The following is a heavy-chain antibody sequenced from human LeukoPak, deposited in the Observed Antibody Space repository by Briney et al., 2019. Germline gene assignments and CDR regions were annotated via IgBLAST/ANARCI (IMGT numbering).Heavy chain of an antibody. D-gene: IGHD6-13*01. V-gene: IGHV5-51*01. CDR2: IYPGDSDT. CDR1: GYSFTSYW. Sequence: GGSLKISCKGSGYSFTSYWIGWVRQMPGKGLEWMGIIYPGDSDTRYSPSFQGQVAISADKSISTAYLQWSSLKASDTAMYYCASPGIALYDAFDIWGQGTMVTVPS. CDR3: ASPGIALYDAFDI. J-gene: IGHJ3*02.